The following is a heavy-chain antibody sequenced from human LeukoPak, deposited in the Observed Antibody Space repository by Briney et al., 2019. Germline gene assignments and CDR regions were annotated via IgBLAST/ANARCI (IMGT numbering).Heavy chain of an antibody. V-gene: IGHV3-11*01. CDR2: ISSSGSTI. CDR1: GFTFSDYY. Sequence: GGSLRLSCAASGFTFSDYYMSWIRQAPGKGLEWVSYISSSGSTIYYADSVRGRFTISRDNAKNSLHLQMNSLRAEDTAVYYCARLSEAAASDYWGQGTLVTVSS. J-gene: IGHJ4*02. D-gene: IGHD6-13*01. CDR3: ARLSEAAASDY.